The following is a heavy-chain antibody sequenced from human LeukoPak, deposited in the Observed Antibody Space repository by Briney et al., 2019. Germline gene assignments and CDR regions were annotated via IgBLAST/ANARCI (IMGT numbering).Heavy chain of an antibody. D-gene: IGHD4-23*01. V-gene: IGHV4-39*01. Sequence: SETLSLTCTVSGGSISSSSYYWGWIRQPPGKGLEWIGSIYYSGSTYFNPSLKSRVTISVDTSKNQFSLKLSSVTAADTAVYYCARHRAVVTVYTEFHHWGQGTLVTVSS. J-gene: IGHJ1*01. CDR3: ARHRAVVTVYTEFHH. CDR2: IYYSGST. CDR1: GGSISSSSYY.